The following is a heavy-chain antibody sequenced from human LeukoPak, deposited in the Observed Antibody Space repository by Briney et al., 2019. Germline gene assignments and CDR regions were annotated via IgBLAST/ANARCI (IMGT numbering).Heavy chain of an antibody. V-gene: IGHV3-30*18. Sequence: GGSLRLSCAASGFTFSSYGMHWVRQAPGKGLEWVAVISYDGSNKYYADSVKGRFTISRDNSKNTLYLQMNSLRAEDTAVYYCAKDLAIVVVPAAIYYYGMDVWGKGTTVTVSS. CDR1: GFTFSSYG. J-gene: IGHJ6*04. D-gene: IGHD2-2*01. CDR2: ISYDGSNK. CDR3: AKDLAIVVVPAAIYYYGMDV.